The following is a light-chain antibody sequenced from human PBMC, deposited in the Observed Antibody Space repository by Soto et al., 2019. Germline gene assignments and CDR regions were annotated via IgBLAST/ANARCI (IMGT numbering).Light chain of an antibody. Sequence: PGESATLSCRANQVVSSSYLAWYQQKPGQAPRLLVYHASDRATGVPDRFSGSGSGTDFAITITRLEPEDFALFYCQQYVTFPFSFGQGTKLEIK. CDR3: QQYVTFPFS. CDR2: HAS. CDR1: QVVSSSY. J-gene: IGKJ2*01. V-gene: IGKV3-20*01.